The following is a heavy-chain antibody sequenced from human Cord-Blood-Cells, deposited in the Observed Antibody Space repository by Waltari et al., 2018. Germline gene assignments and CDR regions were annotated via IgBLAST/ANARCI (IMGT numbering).Heavy chain of an antibody. V-gene: IGHV4-39*01. D-gene: IGHD3-3*01. J-gene: IGHJ3*02. CDR2: NYYSGST. Sequence: QLQLQESGPGLVKPSETLSLTCTVSGGSISSSSYYWGGNRQPPGKGLEWIGSNYYSGSTYYTPSLKIRVTISVDTSKNQFSLKLSSVTAADTAVYYCARHRGDFWSGYYDAFDIWGQGTMVTVSS. CDR1: GGSISSSSYY. CDR3: ARHRGDFWSGYYDAFDI.